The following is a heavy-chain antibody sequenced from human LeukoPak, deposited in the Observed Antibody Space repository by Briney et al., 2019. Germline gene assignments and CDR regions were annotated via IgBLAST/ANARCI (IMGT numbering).Heavy chain of an antibody. Sequence: SETLSLTCTVSGGSISSSNYYWYWIRQPPGKGLEYIGSIYYSGRTYYNPSLKSRVTVSVGTSKNQFSLKMTSVTAADTAVYYCARLEYCSGGSCCLDYWGLGTLVTVSS. CDR3: ARLEYCSGGSCCLDY. CDR1: GGSISSSNYY. CDR2: IYYSGRT. D-gene: IGHD2-15*01. V-gene: IGHV4-39*01. J-gene: IGHJ4*02.